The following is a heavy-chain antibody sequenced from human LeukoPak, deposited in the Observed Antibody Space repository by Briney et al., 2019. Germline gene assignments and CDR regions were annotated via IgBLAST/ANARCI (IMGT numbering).Heavy chain of an antibody. J-gene: IGHJ4*02. CDR3: ARARSGWYGYYFDY. Sequence: GASVKVSCKASGYTFTSYGISWVRQAPGQGLEWMGWISAYNGNTNYAQKLQGRATMTTDTSTSTAYMELRSLRSDDTAVYYCARARSGWYGYYFDYWGQGTLVTVSS. V-gene: IGHV1-18*04. CDR2: ISAYNGNT. CDR1: GYTFTSYG. D-gene: IGHD6-19*01.